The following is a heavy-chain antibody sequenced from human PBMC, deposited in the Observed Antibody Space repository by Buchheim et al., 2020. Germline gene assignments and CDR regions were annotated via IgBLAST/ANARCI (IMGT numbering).Heavy chain of an antibody. CDR2: ISSSGSTI. Sequence: EVQLVESGGGLVQPGGSLRLSCAASGFTFSSYEMNWVRQAPGKGLEWVSYISSSGSTIYYADSVKGRFTISSDNAKKSLYLQMNSLRAEDTAVYYCASYGLLLRYLDYWGQGTL. V-gene: IGHV3-48*03. CDR3: ASYGLLLRYLDY. D-gene: IGHD3-22*01. J-gene: IGHJ4*02. CDR1: GFTFSSYE.